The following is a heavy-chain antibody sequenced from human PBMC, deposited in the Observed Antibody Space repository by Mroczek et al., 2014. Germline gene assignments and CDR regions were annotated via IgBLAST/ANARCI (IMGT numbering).Heavy chain of an antibody. CDR2: IYYSGST. V-gene: IGHV4-31*03. CDR1: GGSISSGGYY. CDR3: ARDTIFGVGVDY. D-gene: IGHD3-3*01. Sequence: QVQLQQWGPGLVKPSQTLSLTCTVSGGSISSGGYYWSWIRQHPGKGLEWIGYIYYSGSTYYNPSLKSRVTISVDTSKNQFSLKLSSVTAADTAVYYCARDTIFGVGVDYWGQGTLVTVSS. J-gene: IGHJ4*02.